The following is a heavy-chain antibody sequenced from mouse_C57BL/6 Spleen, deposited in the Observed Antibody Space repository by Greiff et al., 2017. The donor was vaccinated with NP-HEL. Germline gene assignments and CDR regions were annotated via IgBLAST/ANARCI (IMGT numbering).Heavy chain of an antibody. CDR3: ARSGNYLYYFDY. CDR1: GYTFTSYW. J-gene: IGHJ2*01. CDR2: TDPSDSET. Sequence: QVQLQQPGAELVRPGSSVKLSCKASGYTFTSYWMHWVKQRPIQGLEWIGNTDPSDSETHYNQKFKDKATLTVDKSSSTAYMQLSSLTSEDSAVYYCARSGNYLYYFDYWGQGTTLTVSS. D-gene: IGHD2-1*01. V-gene: IGHV1-52*01.